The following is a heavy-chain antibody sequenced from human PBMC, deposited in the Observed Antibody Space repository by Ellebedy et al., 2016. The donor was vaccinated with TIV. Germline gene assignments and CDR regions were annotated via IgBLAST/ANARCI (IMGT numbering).Heavy chain of an antibody. J-gene: IGHJ5*02. V-gene: IGHV4-39*07. CDR3: ASDPALPRGRFDT. Sequence: MPSETLSLTCTVSGGSISNSDYYWNWIRQPPGKGLEWIGSIYYRGSAYYNPSLKSRVTVSVDTSKNQFSLNLSAVTAADTAVYYCASDPALPRGRFDTWGQGTLVTVSS. CDR1: GGSISNSDYY. CDR2: IYYRGSA.